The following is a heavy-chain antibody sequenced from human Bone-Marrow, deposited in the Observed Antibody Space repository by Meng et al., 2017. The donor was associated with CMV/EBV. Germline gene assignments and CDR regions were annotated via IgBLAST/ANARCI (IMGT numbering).Heavy chain of an antibody. CDR3: ARVWGGDKWFDP. V-gene: IGHV4-39*07. CDR2: ILYGGST. D-gene: IGHD3-16*01. J-gene: IGHJ5*02. Sequence: SEILSLTCTVSRCSISSSSHYWGWVRQAPGKGREWIGSILYGGSTFYNPSLKSRVSISIDVSKNQFSLSLSSVTGADTAVYYCARVWGGDKWFDPWGQGILVTVSS. CDR1: RCSISSSSHY.